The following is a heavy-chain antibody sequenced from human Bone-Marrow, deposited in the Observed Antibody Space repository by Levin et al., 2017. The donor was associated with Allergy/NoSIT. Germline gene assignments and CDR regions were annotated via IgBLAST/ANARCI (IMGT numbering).Heavy chain of an antibody. CDR3: AKNLMIVVVTNDAFDI. J-gene: IGHJ3*02. Sequence: GESLKISCAASGFTFSSYAMSWVRQAPGKGLEWVSAISGSGGSTYYADSVKGRFTISRDNSKNTLYLQMNSLRAEDTAVYYCAKNLMIVVVTNDAFDIWGQGTMVTVSS. CDR2: ISGSGGST. CDR1: GFTFSSYA. D-gene: IGHD3-22*01. V-gene: IGHV3-23*01.